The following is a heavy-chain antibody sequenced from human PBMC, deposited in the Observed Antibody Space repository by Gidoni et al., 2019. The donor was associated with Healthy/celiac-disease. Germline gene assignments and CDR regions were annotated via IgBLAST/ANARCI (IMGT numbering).Heavy chain of an antibody. V-gene: IGHV3-30*01. CDR3: ATKTEMGFWEWLHNYYYYGMDV. CDR1: GFTFSSYA. D-gene: IGHD3-3*01. Sequence: QVQLVESGGGVVQPGRSLRLYCAASGFTFSSYAMHWFRQAPGKVLEWVAVISYDGSNKYYADSVKGRFTISRDNSKNTLYLQMNSLRAEDTAVYYCATKTEMGFWEWLHNYYYYGMDVWGQGTTVTVSS. J-gene: IGHJ6*02. CDR2: ISYDGSNK.